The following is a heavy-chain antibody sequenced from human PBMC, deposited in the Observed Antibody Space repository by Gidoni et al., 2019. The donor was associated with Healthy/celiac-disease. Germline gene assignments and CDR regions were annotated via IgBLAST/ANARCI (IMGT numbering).Heavy chain of an antibody. J-gene: IGHJ5*02. V-gene: IGHV4-39*01. D-gene: IGHD6-13*01. Sequence: QLQLQESGPGLVKPSETLSLTCTVSGGSISSSSYYWGWIRQPAGKGLEWIGSIYYSGSTYYNPSLKSRVTISVGTSKNQFALKLSSGTAADTAVYYGARQSSRGFDPWGQGTLVTVSS. CDR2: IYYSGST. CDR3: ARQSSRGFDP. CDR1: GGSISSSSYY.